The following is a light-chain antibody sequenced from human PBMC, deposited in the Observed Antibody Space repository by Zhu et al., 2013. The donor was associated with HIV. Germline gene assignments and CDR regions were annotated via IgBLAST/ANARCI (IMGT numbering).Light chain of an antibody. J-gene: IGKJ3*01. CDR1: QGNANY. Sequence: DIQLTQSPSSLSASVGDRVTITCRASQGNANYLAWYQQKPGKVPALLIYAASFLHSGVPSRFGGSVSGTDFFLTISSLQPEDVATYYCQKYNSAPIFTFGPGTKVEIK. V-gene: IGKV1-27*01. CDR2: AAS. CDR3: QKYNSAPIFT.